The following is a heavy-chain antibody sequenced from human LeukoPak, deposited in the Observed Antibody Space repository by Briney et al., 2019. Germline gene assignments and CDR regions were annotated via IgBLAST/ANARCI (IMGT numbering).Heavy chain of an antibody. Sequence: GGSLRLSCAVSGLIVGSDCVSWVRQTPGKGLEWVSVLYGNGDTYYADSVNGRFTISRDTSKNTVYLQMHSLRVDDTSVYYCVSVYNNGWYVDYWGQGTLPTVSS. CDR1: GLIVGSDC. J-gene: IGHJ4*02. CDR3: VSVYNNGWYVDY. CDR2: LYGNGDT. D-gene: IGHD6-25*01. V-gene: IGHV3-66*01.